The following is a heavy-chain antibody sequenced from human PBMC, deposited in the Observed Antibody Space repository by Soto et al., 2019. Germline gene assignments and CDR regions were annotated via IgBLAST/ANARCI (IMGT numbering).Heavy chain of an antibody. J-gene: IGHJ4*02. V-gene: IGHV1-69*06. D-gene: IGHD3-3*01. CDR3: NRGSEYDFWSGYL. Sequence: QERLVQSGAEVRKPGSSVKVSCKVTGGTSTRYAINWVRQAPGQGLEWMGGIVPMFGTSKHAQKFQGRVTITADTSTNIGYMELRSLRSEDTAVYYCNRGSEYDFWSGYLWGQGTLVSVSS. CDR2: IVPMFGTS. CDR1: GGTSTRYA.